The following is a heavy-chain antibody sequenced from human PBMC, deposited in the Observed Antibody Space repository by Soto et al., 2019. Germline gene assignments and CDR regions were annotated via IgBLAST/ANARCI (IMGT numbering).Heavy chain of an antibody. CDR3: ARDAPYCTNGVCHFDY. D-gene: IGHD2-8*01. CDR1: GGSISSYY. Sequence: SETLSLTCTVSGGSISSYYWSWIRQPPGKGLEWIGYIYYSGSTNYNPSLKSRVTISVDTSKNQFSLKLSSVTAADTAVYYCARDAPYCTNGVCHFDYWGQGTLVTVSS. V-gene: IGHV4-59*01. CDR2: IYYSGST. J-gene: IGHJ4*02.